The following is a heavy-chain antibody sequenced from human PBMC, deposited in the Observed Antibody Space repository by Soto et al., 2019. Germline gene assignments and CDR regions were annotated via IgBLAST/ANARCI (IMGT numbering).Heavy chain of an antibody. CDR1: GGSISSGGYY. D-gene: IGHD3-9*01. J-gene: IGHJ5*02. V-gene: IGHV4-31*03. CDR2: IYYSGST. Sequence: SETLSLTCTVSGGSISSGGYYWSWIRQHPGKGLEWIGYIYYSGSTYYNPSLKSRVTISVDTSKNQFSLKLSSVTAADTAVYYCARVLAGSLAFTLTGYYGFWFDPWGQGTLVTVSS. CDR3: ARVLAGSLAFTLTGYYGFWFDP.